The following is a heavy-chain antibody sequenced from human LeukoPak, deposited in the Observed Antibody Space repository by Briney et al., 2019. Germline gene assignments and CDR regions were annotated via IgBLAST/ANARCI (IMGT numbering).Heavy chain of an antibody. CDR1: GFTFSSYA. V-gene: IGHV3-23*01. J-gene: IGHJ4*02. CDR3: AKGIGGRLLWFGELLRAPETNYFDY. D-gene: IGHD3-10*01. Sequence: PGGSLRLSCAASGFTFSSYAMSWVRQAPGKGLEWVSAISGSGGSTYYADSVKGRFTISRDNSKNTLYLQMNSLRAEDTAVYYCAKGIGGRLLWFGELLRAPETNYFDYWDQGTLVTVSS. CDR2: ISGSGGST.